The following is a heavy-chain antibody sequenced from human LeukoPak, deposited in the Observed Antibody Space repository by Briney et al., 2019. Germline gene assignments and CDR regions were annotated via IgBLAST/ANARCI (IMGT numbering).Heavy chain of an antibody. CDR2: IKFDGSEK. J-gene: IGHJ4*02. CDR1: GFTFSTYW. CDR3: ARTHDYGDYTFDY. V-gene: IGHV3-7*01. D-gene: IGHD4-17*01. Sequence: GGSLRLSCAAAGFTFSTYWMSWVRQAPGKGLEWVANIKFDGSEKYYLDSVKGRFTISRDNAQSSLYLQMNSLRVDDTAVYYCARTHDYGDYTFDYWGQGTLVTVSS.